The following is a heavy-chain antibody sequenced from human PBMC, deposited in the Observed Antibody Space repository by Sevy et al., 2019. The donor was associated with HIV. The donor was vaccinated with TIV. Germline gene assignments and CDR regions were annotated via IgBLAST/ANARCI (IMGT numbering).Heavy chain of an antibody. V-gene: IGHV3-23*01. CDR1: GFTFSSYA. CDR2: ISGADSST. Sequence: GGSLRLSCAASGFTFSSYATNWVRQAPGKGLQWVSAISGADSSTHYADSVKGRFTISRDNFKNTLYLQMNSLRAEDTAIYYCAKDVVVLIGDAFVIWGQGTMVTVSS. CDR3: AKDVVVLIGDAFVI. J-gene: IGHJ3*02. D-gene: IGHD3-22*01.